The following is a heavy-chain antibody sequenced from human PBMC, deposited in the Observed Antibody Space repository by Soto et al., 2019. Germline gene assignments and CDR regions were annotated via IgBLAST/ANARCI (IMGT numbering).Heavy chain of an antibody. CDR3: ARDRGYSYGYYYYGMDV. CDR2: IHYSGST. CDR1: GGSISGSY. Sequence: SETLSLTYSVSGGSISGSYWSWILQTPGKVLEWVGDIHYSGSTNYNPSLKSRVTISVDTPKNQFSLKLSSVTAADTAVYYCARDRGYSYGYYYYGMDVWGQGTRVTVSS. V-gene: IGHV4-59*12. D-gene: IGHD5-18*01. J-gene: IGHJ6*02.